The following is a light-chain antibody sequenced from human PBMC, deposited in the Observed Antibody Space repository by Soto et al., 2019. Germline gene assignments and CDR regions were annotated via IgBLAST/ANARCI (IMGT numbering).Light chain of an antibody. Sequence: DIQMTQSPSALSASVGDRVTITCRASQSISSSLAWYQQKPGKAPKLLIYDASSLESGVPSRFSGSGSGTEFTLTISSLQPDDFATYYCQHYNSYSEAFGQGTKVELK. V-gene: IGKV1-5*01. CDR3: QHYNSYSEA. CDR2: DAS. CDR1: QSISSS. J-gene: IGKJ1*01.